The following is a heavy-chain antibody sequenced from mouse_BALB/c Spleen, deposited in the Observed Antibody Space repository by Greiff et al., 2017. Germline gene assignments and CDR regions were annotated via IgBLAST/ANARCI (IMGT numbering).Heavy chain of an antibody. D-gene: IGHD1-1*01. CDR2: IYPGDGDT. J-gene: IGHJ4*01. V-gene: IGHV1-82*01. Sequence: QVHVKQSGPELVKPGASVKISCKASGYAFSSSWMNWVKQRPGQGLEWIGRIYPGDGDTNYNGKFKGKATLTADKSSSTAYMQLSSLTSVDSAVYFCARSPNYYGSSSYAMDYWGQGTSVTVSS. CDR3: ARSPNYYGSSSYAMDY. CDR1: GYAFSSSW.